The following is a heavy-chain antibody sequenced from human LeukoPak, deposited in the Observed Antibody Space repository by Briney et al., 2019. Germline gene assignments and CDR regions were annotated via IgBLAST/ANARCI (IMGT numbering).Heavy chain of an antibody. CDR2: IYYSGST. CDR1: GGSISSYY. Sequence: PSETLSLTCTVSGGSISSYYWSWIRQPPGKGLEWIGYIYYSGSTNYNPSLKSRVTISVDTSKNQFSQKLSSVTAADTAVYYCAREYCATTICYPSGGYYDSWGQGTLVTVSS. J-gene: IGHJ4*02. V-gene: IGHV4-59*12. D-gene: IGHD2-2*01. CDR3: AREYCATTICYPSGGYYDS.